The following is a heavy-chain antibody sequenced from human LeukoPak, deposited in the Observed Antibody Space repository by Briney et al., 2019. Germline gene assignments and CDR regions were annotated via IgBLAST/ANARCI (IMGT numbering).Heavy chain of an antibody. Sequence: PGGSLRLSCATSGSXISDYWMHWVRQAPGEGPVWVSRINSDGSSTSYADSVKGRLTISRDNAKNTLYLQMNSLRADDTAVYYCTTVNVPATSYWGQGTLVTVSS. J-gene: IGHJ4*02. D-gene: IGHD2-15*01. V-gene: IGHV3-74*01. CDR1: GSXISDYW. CDR2: INSDGSST. CDR3: TTVNVPATSY.